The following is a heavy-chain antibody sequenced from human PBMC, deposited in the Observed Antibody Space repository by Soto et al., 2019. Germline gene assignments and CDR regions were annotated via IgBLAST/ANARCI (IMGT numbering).Heavy chain of an antibody. J-gene: IGHJ6*03. CDR2: IIPILGIA. CDR3: ACPNSSSSTKYYYYYMDV. D-gene: IGHD6-6*01. Sequence: SVKVSCKASGCTFSSYLISWVRQAPGQGLEWMGRIIPILGIANYAQKFQGRVTITADKSTSTAYMELSSLRSEDTAVYYCACPNSSSSTKYYYYYMDVWGKGTTVTVSS. V-gene: IGHV1-69*02. CDR1: GCTFSSYL.